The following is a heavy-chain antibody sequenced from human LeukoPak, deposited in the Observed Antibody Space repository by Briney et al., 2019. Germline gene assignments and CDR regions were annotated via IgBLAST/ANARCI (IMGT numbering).Heavy chain of an antibody. Sequence: GGALRLSCAASGFTFSSYAMSWVRQAPGKGLEWVSAISGSGGSTYYADSVKGRFTISRDNSKNTLYLQMNSLRAEDTAVYYCAKRYGGNSGGSAFDIWGQGTMVTVSS. D-gene: IGHD4-23*01. CDR2: ISGSGGST. CDR1: GFTFSSYA. CDR3: AKRYGGNSGGSAFDI. J-gene: IGHJ3*02. V-gene: IGHV3-23*01.